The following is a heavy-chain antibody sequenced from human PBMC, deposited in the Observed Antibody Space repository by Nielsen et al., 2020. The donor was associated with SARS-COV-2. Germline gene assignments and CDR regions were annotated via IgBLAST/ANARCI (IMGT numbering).Heavy chain of an antibody. Sequence: GGSLRFSCAASGFTFSSYGMHWVRQAPGKGLEWVAVISYDGSNKYYADSVKGRFTISRDNSKNTLYLQMNSLRAEDTAVYYCARRYSGYDWEFDYWGQGTLVTVSS. D-gene: IGHD5-12*01. CDR3: ARRYSGYDWEFDY. CDR1: GFTFSSYG. CDR2: ISYDGSNK. J-gene: IGHJ4*02. V-gene: IGHV3-30*03.